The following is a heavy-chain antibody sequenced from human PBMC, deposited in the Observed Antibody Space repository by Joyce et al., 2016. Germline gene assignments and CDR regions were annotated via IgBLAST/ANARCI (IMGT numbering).Heavy chain of an antibody. CDR3: ARDYDGSSSYPFDY. V-gene: IGHV1-18*01. D-gene: IGHD3-22*01. J-gene: IGHJ4*02. Sequence: QVQVVQSGAEVKEPGASVKVSCKTSGYTFTNFGISWVRQAPGQGLEWMVWISAYNGNTNYSQKFQGRVTMTTDTSTGTAYMELRSLRSDDTAVYYCARDYDGSSSYPFDYWGQGTLVTVSS. CDR1: GYTFTNFG. CDR2: ISAYNGNT.